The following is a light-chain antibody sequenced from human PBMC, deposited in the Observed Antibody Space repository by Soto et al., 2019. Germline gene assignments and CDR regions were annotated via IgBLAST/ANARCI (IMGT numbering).Light chain of an antibody. V-gene: IGLV1-44*01. J-gene: IGLJ2*01. Sequence: QSVLTQPPSASGTPGQRVTISCSGGSSNIGSNPVNWYQQLPGTAPKLLIYSTNQRPSGVPDRFSGSKSGTSASLAISGLQSEDQADYYCASWDDSLNAVVFGGGTKLTVL. CDR3: ASWDDSLNAVV. CDR2: STN. CDR1: SSNIGSNP.